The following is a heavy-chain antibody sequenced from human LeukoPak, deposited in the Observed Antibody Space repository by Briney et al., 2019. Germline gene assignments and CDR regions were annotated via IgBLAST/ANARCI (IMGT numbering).Heavy chain of an antibody. J-gene: IGHJ4*02. Sequence: SETLSLTCAVYGGSFSGYYWSWIRQPPGKGLEWIGEINHSGSTNYNPSLKSRVTISVDTSKNQFSLKLSSVTAADTAVYYCAGYGSGYCSSTSCYGDRSLDYWGQGTQVTVSS. CDR2: INHSGST. CDR1: GGSFSGYY. V-gene: IGHV4-34*01. D-gene: IGHD2-2*01. CDR3: AGYGSGYCSSTSCYGDRSLDY.